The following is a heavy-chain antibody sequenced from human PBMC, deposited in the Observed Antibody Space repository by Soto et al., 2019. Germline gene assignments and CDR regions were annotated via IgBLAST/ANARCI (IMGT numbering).Heavy chain of an antibody. Sequence: QVQLVESGGGVVQPGRSLRLSCVASGFTFSNNGIHWVRQAPGKGLEWVAVISSDGSKKYYADSVKGRFPISRDNSKNTLYLQMNSLRAGDTAVYYCAMDLYGGSSRFDYWGQGTLVTVSS. D-gene: IGHD2-15*01. J-gene: IGHJ4*02. CDR1: GFTFSNNG. CDR3: AMDLYGGSSRFDY. V-gene: IGHV3-30*03. CDR2: ISSDGSKK.